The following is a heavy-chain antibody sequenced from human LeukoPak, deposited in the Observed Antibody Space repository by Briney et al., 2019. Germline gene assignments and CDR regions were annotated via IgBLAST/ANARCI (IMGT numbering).Heavy chain of an antibody. CDR1: GFTFSSYT. CDR2: ISTGSSYI. Sequence: GGSLRLSCAASGFTFSSYTMNWVRQAPGKGLEWVSSISTGSSYIYYADSVKGRFIISRDNAKNSLFLQINSLRAEDTAVYYCARRTPQRALDKWGQGILVTVSS. J-gene: IGHJ4*02. V-gene: IGHV3-21*04. D-gene: IGHD6-25*01. CDR3: ARRTPQRALDK.